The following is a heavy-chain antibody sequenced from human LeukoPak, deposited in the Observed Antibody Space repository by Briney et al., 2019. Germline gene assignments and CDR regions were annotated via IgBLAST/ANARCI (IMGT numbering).Heavy chain of an antibody. CDR3: VTVAGTMAWFAPDL. CDR2: MNPNSGNT. CDR1: GYTFTSYD. J-gene: IGHJ2*01. Sequence: ASVKVSCKASGYTFTSYDINWVPQATGHGLEWMGWMNPNSGNTGYAQKFKGRVTMTRNTSISTAYIELSSLRSEDPAVCSCVTVAGTMAWFAPDLWGRGTLVSVSS. D-gene: IGHD3-3*01. V-gene: IGHV1-8*01.